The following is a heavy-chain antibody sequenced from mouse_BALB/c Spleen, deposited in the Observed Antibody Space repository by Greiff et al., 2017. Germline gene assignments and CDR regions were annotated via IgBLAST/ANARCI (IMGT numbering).Heavy chain of an antibody. CDR3: ARGGGNYFAMDD. D-gene: IGHD2-1*01. CDR1: GYTFTDYW. Sequence: QVQLQQPGAELVMPGASVKMSCKASGYTFTDYWMHWVKQRPGQGLEWIGAIDTSDSYTSYNQKFKGKATLTVDEPSSTAYMQLSSLTSEDSAVYYCARGGGNYFAMDDWGQGTSVTVSS. J-gene: IGHJ4*01. CDR2: IDTSDSYT. V-gene: IGHV1-69*01.